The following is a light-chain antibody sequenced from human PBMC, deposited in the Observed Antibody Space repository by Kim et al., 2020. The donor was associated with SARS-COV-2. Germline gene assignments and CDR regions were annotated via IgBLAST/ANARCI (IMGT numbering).Light chain of an antibody. V-gene: IGLV2-14*03. CDR1: SDDIGSHGF. Sequence: QSALTQPASVSGSPGQSITISCTGTSDDIGSHGFVSWYQQHPDKVPKLMIYNVRARPSGVPDRFSGSKSGNAASLTISGLQADDEADYFCCSFRSGGIYVFGSGTKVTVL. J-gene: IGLJ1*01. CDR2: NVR. CDR3: CSFRSGGIYV.